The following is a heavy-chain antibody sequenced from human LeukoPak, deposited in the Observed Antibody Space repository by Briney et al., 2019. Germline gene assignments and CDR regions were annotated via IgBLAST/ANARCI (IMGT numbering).Heavy chain of an antibody. CDR3: ARDRCSSTSCYNTPNWFDP. Sequence: GRSLTLSCAASGFTFSTYGMHWVRQAPGKGLEWVAVISYDGSNKFYGDSVKGRFTISRDNAKNSLYLQMNSLRAEDTAVYYCARDRCSSTSCYNTPNWFDPWGQGTLVTVSS. CDR1: GFTFSTYG. V-gene: IGHV3-30*03. D-gene: IGHD2-2*02. J-gene: IGHJ5*02. CDR2: ISYDGSNK.